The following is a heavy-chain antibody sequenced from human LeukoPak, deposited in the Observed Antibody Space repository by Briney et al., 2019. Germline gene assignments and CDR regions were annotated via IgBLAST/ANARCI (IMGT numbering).Heavy chain of an antibody. CDR1: GYTFTSYG. J-gene: IGHJ4*02. V-gene: IGHV1-18*01. CDR2: ISAYNGNT. CDR3: ARGPRKNYGDYLDY. D-gene: IGHD4-17*01. Sequence: SSVTVSCKASGYTFTSYGISWVRQATGQGLEWIGWISAYNGNTNYAQELQGRVTMTTDTSASTAYMELRSLRSDDTDVYYCARGPRKNYGDYLDYWGQGTLVTVSS.